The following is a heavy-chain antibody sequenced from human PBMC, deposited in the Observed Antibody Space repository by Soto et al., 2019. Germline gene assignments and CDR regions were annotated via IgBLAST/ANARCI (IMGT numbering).Heavy chain of an antibody. Sequence: PSETLSLTCTVSGGSISSYYWSWIRQPPGKGLEWIGYIYYSGSTNYNPSLKSRVTISVDTSKNQFSLKLSSVTAADTAVYYCARDSSAAAGINWFDPWGRGTLVTVSS. CDR2: IYYSGST. CDR3: ARDSSAAAGINWFDP. J-gene: IGHJ5*02. CDR1: GGSISSYY. V-gene: IGHV4-59*01. D-gene: IGHD6-13*01.